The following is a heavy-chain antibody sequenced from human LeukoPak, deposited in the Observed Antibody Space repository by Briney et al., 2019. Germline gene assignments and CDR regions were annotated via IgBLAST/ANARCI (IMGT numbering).Heavy chain of an antibody. J-gene: IGHJ5*02. Sequence: GGSLRLSCAASGFTVSSNYMSWVRQAPGKGLEWVSVIYSGGSTYYADSVKGRFTISRDNSKNTLYLQMNSLRAEDTAVYYCXXXXXXQLWFPYWFDPWGQGTLVTVSS. CDR1: GFTVSSNY. V-gene: IGHV3-66*01. D-gene: IGHD5-18*01. CDR3: XXXXXXQLWFPYWFDP. CDR2: IYSGGST.